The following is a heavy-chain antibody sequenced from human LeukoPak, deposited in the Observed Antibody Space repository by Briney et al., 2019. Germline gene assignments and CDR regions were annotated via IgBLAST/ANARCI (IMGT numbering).Heavy chain of an antibody. J-gene: IGHJ4*02. V-gene: IGHV3-33*01. Sequence: GGSLRLSCAASGFTFSSYGMHWVRQAPGKGLEWVAVIWYDGSNKYYADSVKGRFTISRDNSKNTLYLQMNSLRAEGTAVYYCARGDIVGATTTPFDYWGQGTLVTVSS. CDR2: IWYDGSNK. CDR1: GFTFSSYG. CDR3: ARGDIVGATTTPFDY. D-gene: IGHD1-26*01.